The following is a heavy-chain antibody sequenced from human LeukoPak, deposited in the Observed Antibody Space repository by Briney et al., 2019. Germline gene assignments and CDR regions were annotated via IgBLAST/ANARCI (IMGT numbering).Heavy chain of an antibody. CDR2: IRSKTNNYAT. D-gene: IGHD3-10*01. CDR1: GFTFSGSA. CDR3: TKPRGYGSGTYYDY. Sequence: GGSLRLSCVASGFTFSGSAIHWVRQASGKGLESVGHIRSKTNNYATAYAASVKGRFTISRDDSKNTAYLQMSSLETEDTAIYYCTKPRGYGSGTYYDYWGQGTLVTVSS. V-gene: IGHV3-73*01. J-gene: IGHJ4*02.